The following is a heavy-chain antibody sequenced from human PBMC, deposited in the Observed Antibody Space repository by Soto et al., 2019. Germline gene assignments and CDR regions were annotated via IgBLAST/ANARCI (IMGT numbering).Heavy chain of an antibody. CDR2: INPNSGGT. CDR1: GYTFTGYY. D-gene: IGHD3-9*01. V-gene: IGHV1-2*04. J-gene: IGHJ6*02. Sequence: ASVKVSCKASGYTFTGYYMHWVRQAPGQGLEWMGWINPNSGGTNYAQKFQGWVTMTRDTSISTAYMELSRLRSDDTAVYYCARAGYDILTGYYYYYYGMDVWGQGTTVT. CDR3: ARAGYDILTGYYYYYYGMDV.